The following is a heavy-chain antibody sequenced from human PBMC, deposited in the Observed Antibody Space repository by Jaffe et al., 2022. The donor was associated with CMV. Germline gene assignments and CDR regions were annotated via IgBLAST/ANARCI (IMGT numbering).Heavy chain of an antibody. CDR2: IYYSGST. CDR1: GGSISSYY. CDR3: ARQAGYRYRPFLDY. J-gene: IGHJ4*02. V-gene: IGHV4-59*08. D-gene: IGHD3-16*02. Sequence: QVQLQESGPGLVKPSETLSLTCTVSGGSISSYYWSWIRQPPGKGLEWIGYIYYSGSTNYNPSLKSRVTISVDTSKNQFSLKLSSVTAADTAVYYCARQAGYRYRPFLDYWGQGTLVTVSS.